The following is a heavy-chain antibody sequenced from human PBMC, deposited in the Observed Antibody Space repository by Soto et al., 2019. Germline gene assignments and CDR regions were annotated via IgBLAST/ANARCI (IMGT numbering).Heavy chain of an antibody. CDR3: ARDVVYGRYYMDV. D-gene: IGHD1-26*01. J-gene: IGHJ6*03. CDR1: GGTFGSYA. CDR2: ISAYNGNT. Sequence: GASVKVSCKASGGTFGSYAISWVRQAPGQGLEWMGWISAYNGNTNYAQKFQGRVTMTTDTSTSTAYMELRSLRSDDTAVYYCARDVVYGRYYMDVWGKGTTVTVSS. V-gene: IGHV1-18*01.